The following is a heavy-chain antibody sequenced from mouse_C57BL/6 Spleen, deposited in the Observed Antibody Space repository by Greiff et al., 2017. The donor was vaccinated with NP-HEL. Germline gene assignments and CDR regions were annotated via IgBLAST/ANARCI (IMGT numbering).Heavy chain of an antibody. CDR2: IYPGDGDT. CDR3: ARKLDGDYYAMDY. Sequence: QVQLKQSGPELVKPGASVKISCKASGYAFSSSWMNWVKQRPGKGLEWIGRIYPGDGDTNYNGKFKGKATLTADKSSSTAYMQLSSLTSEDSAVYFCARKLDGDYYAMDYWGQGTSVTVSS. J-gene: IGHJ4*01. D-gene: IGHD4-1*01. V-gene: IGHV1-82*01. CDR1: GYAFSSSW.